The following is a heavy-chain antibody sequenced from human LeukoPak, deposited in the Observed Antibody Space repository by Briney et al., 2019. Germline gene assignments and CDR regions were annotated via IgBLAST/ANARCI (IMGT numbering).Heavy chain of an antibody. D-gene: IGHD3-10*01. CDR3: ARPMVRGVIVPFDI. J-gene: IGHJ3*02. Sequence: SETPSLTCTVSGGSISSSSYYWGWIRQPPGKGLEWIGSIYYSGSTYYNPSLKSRVTISVDTSKNQFSLKLSSVTAADTAVYYCARPMVRGVIVPFDIWGQGTMVTVSS. CDR1: GGSISSSSYY. CDR2: IYYSGST. V-gene: IGHV4-39*01.